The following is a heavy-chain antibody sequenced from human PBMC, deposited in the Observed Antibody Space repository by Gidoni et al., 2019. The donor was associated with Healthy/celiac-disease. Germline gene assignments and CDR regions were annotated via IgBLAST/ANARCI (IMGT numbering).Heavy chain of an antibody. CDR3: ARGCSGGSCYSDGWYFDL. CDR1: GFTFIEHY. CDR2: TRNKANSYTT. V-gene: IGHV3-72*01. Sequence: EVQLLESGGGLVQTGGSLRLSCAASGFTFIEHYMDWFRQAPGKGLEWVGRTRNKANSYTTEYAASVKGRFTISRDDSKTSLYLQMDSLKSEDTAVYYCARGCSGGSCYSDGWYFDLWGRGTLVTVSS. D-gene: IGHD2-15*01. J-gene: IGHJ2*01.